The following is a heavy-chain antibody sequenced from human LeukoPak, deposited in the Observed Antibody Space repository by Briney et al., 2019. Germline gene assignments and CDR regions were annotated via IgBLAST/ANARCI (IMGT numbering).Heavy chain of an antibody. D-gene: IGHD3-10*01. CDR1: GFTFSSYA. J-gene: IGHJ4*02. Sequence: PGGSLRLSCAASGFTFSSYAMHWVRQAPGKGLEWVAVISYDGSNKYYADSVKGRFTISRDNSKNTLYLQMNGLRAEDTAVYYCARDQRITMVRGVISTRPFDYWGQGTLVTVSS. CDR3: ARDQRITMVRGVISTRPFDY. V-gene: IGHV3-30*04. CDR2: ISYDGSNK.